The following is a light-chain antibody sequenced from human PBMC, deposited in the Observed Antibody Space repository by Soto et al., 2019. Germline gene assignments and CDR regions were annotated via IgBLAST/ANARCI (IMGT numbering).Light chain of an antibody. CDR2: KAS. V-gene: IGKV1-5*03. Sequence: DIQLTQSPIFLSASVGDRVTITCRASQSISSWLAWYQQKPGTAPKLLIYKASSLQSGVPSRFSGSGSGTEFTLTISSLQPDDFATYYCQQYVTAFRAFGQGTKVEIK. CDR1: QSISSW. J-gene: IGKJ1*01. CDR3: QQYVTAFRA.